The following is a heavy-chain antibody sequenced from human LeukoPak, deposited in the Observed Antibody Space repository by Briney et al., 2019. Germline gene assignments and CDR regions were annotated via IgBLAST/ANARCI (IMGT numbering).Heavy chain of an antibody. Sequence: TGGSLRVSCAASGFIFSNFGMHWVRQAPGKGLEWVAVVWFNENNKYYGDSVKGRFTISRDNSKNTLYLQMNGLRAEDTAVYYCARSIAGGGHFDYWGQGTLVTVSS. D-gene: IGHD1-26*01. J-gene: IGHJ4*02. CDR3: ARSIAGGGHFDY. CDR2: VWFNENNK. V-gene: IGHV3-33*01. CDR1: GFIFSNFG.